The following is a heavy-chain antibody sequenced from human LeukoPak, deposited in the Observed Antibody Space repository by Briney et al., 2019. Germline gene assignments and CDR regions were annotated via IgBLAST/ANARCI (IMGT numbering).Heavy chain of an antibody. CDR2: IYYSGST. Sequence: KPSETLSLTCTVSGGSISSSSYYWGWIRQPPGKGLEWIGSIYYSGSTYYNPSLKSRVTISVDTSKNQFSLKLSSVTAADTAVYYCARVPYCSSTSCYSGGGVFDYWGQGTLVTVS. V-gene: IGHV4-39*01. CDR1: GGSISSSSYY. D-gene: IGHD2-2*02. J-gene: IGHJ4*02. CDR3: ARVPYCSSTSCYSGGGVFDY.